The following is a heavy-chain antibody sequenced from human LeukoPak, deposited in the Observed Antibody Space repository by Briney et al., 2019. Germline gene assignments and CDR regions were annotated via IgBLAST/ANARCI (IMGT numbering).Heavy chain of an antibody. V-gene: IGHV1-69*05. Sequence: SVKVSCKASGGTFSSYAISWVRQAPGQGLEWMGRIIPIFGTANYAQKFQGRVTITTDESTSTAYMGLSSLRSEDTAVYYCARGVTSKPLDYWGQGTLVTVSS. CDR2: IIPIFGTA. CDR1: GGTFSSYA. CDR3: ARGVTSKPLDY. J-gene: IGHJ4*02. D-gene: IGHD2-21*02.